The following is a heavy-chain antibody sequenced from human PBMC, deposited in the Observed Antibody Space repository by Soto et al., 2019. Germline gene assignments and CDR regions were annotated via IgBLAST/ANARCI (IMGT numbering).Heavy chain of an antibody. D-gene: IGHD3-22*01. CDR1: GGSISSSNW. Sequence: SETLSLTCAVSGGSISSSNWWSWVRQPPGKGLEWIGEIYHSGSTNYNPSLKGRVTISVGKSKNQFSLKLSSVTAADTAVYYCARDNQVYDSSGYYLGRSAFDIWGQGTMVTVS. CDR2: IYHSGST. CDR3: ARDNQVYDSSGYYLGRSAFDI. J-gene: IGHJ3*02. V-gene: IGHV4-4*02.